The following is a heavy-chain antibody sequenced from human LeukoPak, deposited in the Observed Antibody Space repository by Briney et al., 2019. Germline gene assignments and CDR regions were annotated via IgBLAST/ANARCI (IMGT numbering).Heavy chain of an antibody. Sequence: GGSLRLSCVASGFSFSNYEMNWVRQAPGKGLEWVSYISSSGSTIYYADSVKGRFTISRDNAKNSLYLQMNSLRAEDTAVYYCARDHLYYEISGPRFDYWGQGTRVTVSS. D-gene: IGHD3-16*01. CDR2: ISSSGSTI. V-gene: IGHV3-48*03. CDR3: ARDHLYYEISGPRFDY. CDR1: GFSFSNYE. J-gene: IGHJ4*02.